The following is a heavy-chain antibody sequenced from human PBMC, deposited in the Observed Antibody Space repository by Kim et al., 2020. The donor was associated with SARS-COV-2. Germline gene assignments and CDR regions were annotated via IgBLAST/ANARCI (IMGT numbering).Heavy chain of an antibody. D-gene: IGHD3-10*01. J-gene: IGHJ4*02. Sequence: QGFTGRFVFSLDTSVSTAYLQISSLKAEDTAVYYCARYYYGSGSYFEFDYWGQGTLVTVSS. CDR3: ARYYYGSGSYFEFDY. V-gene: IGHV7-4-1*02.